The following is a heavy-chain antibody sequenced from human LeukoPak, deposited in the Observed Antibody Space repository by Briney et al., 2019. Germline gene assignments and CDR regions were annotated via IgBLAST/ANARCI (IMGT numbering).Heavy chain of an antibody. CDR3: ARVPVVTARNYYYYYMDV. Sequence: PSETLSLTCTVSGGSISSYYCSWIRQPPGKGLEWIGYIYYSGSTNYNPSLKSRVTISVDTSKNQFSLKLSSVTAADTAVYYCARVPVVTARNYYYYYMDVWGKGTTVTVSS. D-gene: IGHD2-21*02. J-gene: IGHJ6*03. CDR1: GGSISSYY. CDR2: IYYSGST. V-gene: IGHV4-59*01.